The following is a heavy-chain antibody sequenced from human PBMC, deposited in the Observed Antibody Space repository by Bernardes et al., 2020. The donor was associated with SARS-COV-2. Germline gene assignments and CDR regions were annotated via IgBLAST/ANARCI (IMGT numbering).Heavy chain of an antibody. Sequence: SETPSLICAVYGGSFTDYYWSWIRQPPGKGPEWIGESNHNENTNYNPSLKSRVTISLDTSNNQFSLKLTSVTAADTAVYYCARRTWWLPRIDYWGQGTLVTVSS. CDR3: ARRTWWLPRIDY. J-gene: IGHJ4*02. D-gene: IGHD5-12*01. CDR2: SNHNENT. V-gene: IGHV4-34*01. CDR1: GGSFTDYY.